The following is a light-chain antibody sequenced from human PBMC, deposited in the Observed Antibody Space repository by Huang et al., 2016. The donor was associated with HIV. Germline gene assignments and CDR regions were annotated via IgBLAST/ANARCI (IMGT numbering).Light chain of an antibody. J-gene: IGKJ2*01. Sequence: DTVMTQTPATLSVSPGARATLSCRASQSVGSKLAWFQQKPGQAPRLLIHGASTRPTGIPARFSGSGSGTEFTLTISSLQSEDFAVYYCQQYNNWPYTFGQGTKLEIK. V-gene: IGKV3-15*01. CDR3: QQYNNWPYT. CDR2: GAS. CDR1: QSVGSK.